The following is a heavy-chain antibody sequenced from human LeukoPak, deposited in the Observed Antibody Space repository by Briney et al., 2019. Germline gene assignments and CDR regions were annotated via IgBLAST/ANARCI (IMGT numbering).Heavy chain of an antibody. J-gene: IGHJ4*02. CDR1: GGSISSGSYY. Sequence: SETLSLTCTVSGGSISSGSYYWGWIRQPPGKGLEWIGSIYYSGSTYYNPSLKSRVTISVDTSKNQFSLKLSSVTAADTAVYYCAGNEQLTWGFDYWGQGTLVTVSS. V-gene: IGHV4-39*01. CDR3: AGNEQLTWGFDY. CDR2: IYYSGST. D-gene: IGHD6-6*01.